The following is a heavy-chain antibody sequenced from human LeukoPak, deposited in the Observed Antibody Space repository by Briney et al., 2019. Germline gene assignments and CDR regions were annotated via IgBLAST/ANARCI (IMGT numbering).Heavy chain of an antibody. CDR3: AKGRSAYYFDY. V-gene: IGHV3-30*18. CDR1: GFTFSSYG. J-gene: IGHJ4*02. Sequence: GGSLRLSCAASGFTFSSYGMHWVRQAPGKGLEWVAVISYDGSNKNYADSVKGRFTISRDNSKNTLYLQMNSLRAEDTAVYYCAKGRSAYYFDYWGQGTLVTVSS. CDR2: ISYDGSNK.